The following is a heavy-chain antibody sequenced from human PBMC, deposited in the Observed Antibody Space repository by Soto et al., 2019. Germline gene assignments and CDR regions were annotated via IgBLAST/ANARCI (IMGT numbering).Heavy chain of an antibody. CDR1: GGSISSYY. J-gene: IGHJ5*02. CDR3: ARGSLQLVPHINWFDP. D-gene: IGHD6-13*01. Sequence: PSETLSLTCTVSGGSISSYYWSWIRQPPGKGLEWIGYIYYSGSTNYNPSLKSRVTISVDTSKNQFSLKLSSVTAADTAVYYCARGSLQLVPHINWFDPWGQGTLVTVSS. V-gene: IGHV4-59*01. CDR2: IYYSGST.